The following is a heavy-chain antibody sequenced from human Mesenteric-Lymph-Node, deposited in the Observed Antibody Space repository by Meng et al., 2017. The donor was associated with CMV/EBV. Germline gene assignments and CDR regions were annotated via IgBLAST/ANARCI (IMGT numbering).Heavy chain of an antibody. V-gene: IGHV3-7*01. CDR3: AREGPAYYDFWSGYYPDAFDI. CDR2: INQRGNEK. D-gene: IGHD3-3*01. J-gene: IGHJ3*02. CDR1: GFTFSDYW. Sequence: GGSLRLSCAASGFTFSDYWMSWVRQAPGKGLEWVDNINQRGNEKNYVDSVKGRFTISRDNAKNSLYLQMNSLRAEDTAVYYCAREGPAYYDFWSGYYPDAFDIWGQGTMVTVSS.